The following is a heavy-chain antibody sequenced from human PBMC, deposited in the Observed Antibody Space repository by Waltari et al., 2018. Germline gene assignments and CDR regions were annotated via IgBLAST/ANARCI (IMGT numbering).Heavy chain of an antibody. Sequence: EVQLLESGGDLVQPGGSLRLSCAGSHFTFSTYAMTWVRQAPGKGLEWVSGISNSGGDTYYADSVEGRFFISRDNSKNIVYLQMDSLRAEDTAVYYCARKDFTGPTSWLDAWGQGTLVTVAS. CDR1: HFTFSTYA. D-gene: IGHD1-7*01. V-gene: IGHV3-23*01. J-gene: IGHJ5*02. CDR2: ISNSGGDT. CDR3: ARKDFTGPTSWLDA.